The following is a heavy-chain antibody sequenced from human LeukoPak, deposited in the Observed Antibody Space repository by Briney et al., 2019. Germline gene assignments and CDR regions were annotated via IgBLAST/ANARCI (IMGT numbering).Heavy chain of an antibody. CDR3: ARDITPGLLWFGELYGFDY. Sequence: GGSLRLSCTSSGFTFGDYAMNWVRQAPGKGLEWVSSISSSSSYIYYADSVKGRFTISRDNAKNSLYLQMNSLRAEDTAVYYCARDITPGLLWFGELYGFDYWGQGTLVTVSS. J-gene: IGHJ4*02. V-gene: IGHV3-21*01. CDR1: GFTFGDYA. CDR2: ISSSSSYI. D-gene: IGHD3-10*01.